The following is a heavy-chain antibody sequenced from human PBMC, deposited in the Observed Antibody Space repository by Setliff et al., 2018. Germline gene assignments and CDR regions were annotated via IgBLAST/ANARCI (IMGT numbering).Heavy chain of an antibody. D-gene: IGHD3-3*01. Sequence: PWGSLRLSCAASGFTFSSSSMNCVRQAPGKGLEWISYISSTSGTIYYADSVKGRFTVSRDNSNKTLYLHISSLRAEDTAVYFCARIFLYGTSWYFDNWGQGTLVTVSS. J-gene: IGHJ4*02. CDR3: ARIFLYGTSWYFDN. CDR2: ISSTSGTI. V-gene: IGHV3-48*04. CDR1: GFTFSSSS.